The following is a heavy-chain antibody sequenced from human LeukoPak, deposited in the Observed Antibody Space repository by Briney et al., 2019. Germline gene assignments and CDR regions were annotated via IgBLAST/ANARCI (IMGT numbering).Heavy chain of an antibody. CDR2: IKQDGSEK. D-gene: IGHD5-24*01. Sequence: GGSLRLSCAASGFTFSSYGMHWVRQAPGKGLEWVANIKQDGSEKYYVDSVKGRFTISRDNAKNSLYLQMNSLRAEDTAVYYCAREMATKPLAYFDYWGQGTLVTVSS. CDR3: AREMATKPLAYFDY. CDR1: GFTFSSYG. J-gene: IGHJ4*02. V-gene: IGHV3-7*01.